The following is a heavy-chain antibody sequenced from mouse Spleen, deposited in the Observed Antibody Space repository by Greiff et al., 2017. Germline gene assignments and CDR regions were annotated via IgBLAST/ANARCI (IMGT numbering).Heavy chain of an antibody. V-gene: IGHV1-55*01. CDR2: IYPGSGST. D-gene: IGHD4-1*01. CDR3: ALTGTRAYFDY. J-gene: IGHJ2*01. Sequence: QVQLQQPGAELVKPGASVKMSCKASGYTFTSYWITWVKQRPGQGLEWIGDIYPGSGSTNYNEKFKSKATLTVDKSSSTAYMQLSSLTSEDSAVYYCALTGTRAYFDYWAQGTTLTVSS. CDR1: GYTFTSYW.